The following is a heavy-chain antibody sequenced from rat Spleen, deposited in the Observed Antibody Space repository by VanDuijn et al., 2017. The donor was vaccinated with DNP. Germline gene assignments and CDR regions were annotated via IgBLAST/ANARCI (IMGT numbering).Heavy chain of an antibody. D-gene: IGHD1-11*01. J-gene: IGHJ3*01. CDR1: GFNFNDYR. CDR3: ARLGWHGWFAY. CDR2: INKDSSTI. Sequence: EVKLVESGGGLVQPGRSLKLSCAPSGFNFNDYRMGWVRQAPGKGLEWIGEINKDSSTINYSPSLKDKFTISRDNAQNTLYLQMSKLGSEDTAIYYCARLGWHGWFAYWGQGTLVTVSS. V-gene: IGHV4-2*01.